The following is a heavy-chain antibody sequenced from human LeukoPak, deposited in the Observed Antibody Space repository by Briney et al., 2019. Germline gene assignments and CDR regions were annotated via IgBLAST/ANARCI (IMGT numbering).Heavy chain of an antibody. CDR1: GFTFSDYW. Sequence: GGSLRLSCAASGFTFSDYWMTWVRQAPGKGLEWVANIKRDGSEIYPLDFLKGRFTISRDNAKNSLYLQMNSLRAEDTAVYYCARGGTYCNGDCPPAYWGQGTLVTVSS. CDR3: ARGGTYCNGDCPPAY. J-gene: IGHJ4*02. D-gene: IGHD2-21*02. CDR2: IKRDGSEI. V-gene: IGHV3-7*01.